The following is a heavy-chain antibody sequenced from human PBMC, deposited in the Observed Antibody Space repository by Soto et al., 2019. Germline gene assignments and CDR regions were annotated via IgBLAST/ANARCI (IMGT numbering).Heavy chain of an antibody. D-gene: IGHD3-9*01. CDR2: IYWNDDK. CDR1: GFSLSTSGVG. Sequence: QITLKESGPTLVKPTQTLTLTCTFSGFSLSTSGVGVGWIRQPPGKALQWLALIYWNDDKRYSPSLKSRLTITKDTSKDQAVLTLTIMDPVDTATYYCAHRPPVLRYFDWFDYWGQGTLVTVSS. V-gene: IGHV2-5*01. CDR3: AHRPPVLRYFDWFDY. J-gene: IGHJ4*02.